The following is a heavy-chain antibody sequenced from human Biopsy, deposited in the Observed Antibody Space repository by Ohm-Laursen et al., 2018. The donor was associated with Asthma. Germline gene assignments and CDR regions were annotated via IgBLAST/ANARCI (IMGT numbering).Heavy chain of an antibody. J-gene: IGHJ3*01. CDR1: GYTFISYA. Sequence: ASVKVSCKPSGYTFISYAIHWVRQAPGQRLEWMGWIDAGDGNTKYSQKFQGRVTITRDTSASTAYMDLRSLRSEDTAMYYCARTYYDFLTGQVNDAFALWGQGTMVTVSS. CDR3: ARTYYDFLTGQVNDAFAL. CDR2: IDAGDGNT. V-gene: IGHV1-3*01. D-gene: IGHD3-9*01.